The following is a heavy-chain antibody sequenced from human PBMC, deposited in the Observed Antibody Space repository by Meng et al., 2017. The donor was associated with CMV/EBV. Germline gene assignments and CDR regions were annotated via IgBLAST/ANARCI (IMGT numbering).Heavy chain of an antibody. Sequence: ASVKVSCKTSGYAFTAYYIHWVRQAPGQGLEWMGDINPRTGGTDLAQRFQGSVTLTRDTSITTAYMEVRNLRSDDTAVYYCAADILRITAGGYWGQGTLVTVSS. D-gene: IGHD3-16*01. J-gene: IGHJ4*02. CDR3: AADILRITAGGY. V-gene: IGHV1-2*02. CDR1: GYAFTAYY. CDR2: INPRTGGT.